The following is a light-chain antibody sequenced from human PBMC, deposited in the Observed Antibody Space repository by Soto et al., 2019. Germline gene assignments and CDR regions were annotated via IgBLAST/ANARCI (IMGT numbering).Light chain of an antibody. V-gene: IGKV1-9*01. CDR1: QAITNN. CDR2: QES. Sequence: DIQLTQSPFFLSASVGDRVTITCRASQAITNNLAWYQQKPGKPPTPLIYQESTLQSGVPSRFSGSKSGSQFTLTIDSLQPEDFATYYCQQVKSYPRTFGGGTKVEIK. CDR3: QQVKSYPRT. J-gene: IGKJ4*01.